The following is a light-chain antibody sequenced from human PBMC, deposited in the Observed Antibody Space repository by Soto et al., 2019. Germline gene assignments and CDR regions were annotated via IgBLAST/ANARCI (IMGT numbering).Light chain of an antibody. CDR2: GGS. Sequence: TQSPATLSVAPGERVTFSCRASQGVSRKLAWYQHKPGQAPRLLIYGGSSRATGIPVRFSGSGSETDFTLTITRLEPEDFAMYYCQQYSSSRTFGQGTKVDIK. J-gene: IGKJ1*01. CDR1: QGVSRK. CDR3: QQYSSSRT. V-gene: IGKV3-20*01.